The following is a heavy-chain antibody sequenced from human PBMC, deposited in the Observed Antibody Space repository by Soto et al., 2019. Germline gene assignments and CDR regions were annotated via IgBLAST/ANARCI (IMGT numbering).Heavy chain of an antibody. J-gene: IGHJ4*02. D-gene: IGHD5-18*01. CDR3: ARDQPGYSYGYGLGY. CDR2: ISSSSSYI. Sequence: EVQLVESGGGLVKPGGSLRLSRAASGFTFSRYSMNWVRQAPGKGLEWVSSISSSSSYIYYADSVKGRFTISRDNAKDSLYLQRNSLRAEDTAVYYCARDQPGYSYGYGLGYWGQGTLVTVSS. CDR1: GFTFSRYS. V-gene: IGHV3-21*01.